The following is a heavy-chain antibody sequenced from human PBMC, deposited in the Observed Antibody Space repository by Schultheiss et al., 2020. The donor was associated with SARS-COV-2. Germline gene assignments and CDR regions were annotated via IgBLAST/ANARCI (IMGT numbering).Heavy chain of an antibody. J-gene: IGHJ4*02. D-gene: IGHD3-22*01. CDR1: GFTFTSYS. V-gene: IGHV3-48*04. CDR3: AKDTIDYYYDSSGYLDY. Sequence: GGSLRLSCAASGFTFTSYSMNWVRQAPGKGLEWVAYMTSFGGTVSYADSVRGRFTISRDNVKKSLYLQMNSLRAEDTAVYYCAKDTIDYYYDSSGYLDYWGQGTLVTVSS. CDR2: MTSFGGTV.